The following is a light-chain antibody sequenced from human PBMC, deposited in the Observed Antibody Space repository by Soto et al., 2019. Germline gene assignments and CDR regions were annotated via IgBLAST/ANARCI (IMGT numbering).Light chain of an antibody. CDR1: QTGRNN. CDR2: AAS. J-gene: IGKJ1*01. Sequence: EIVMTQSPATLSVSPGQRGTLSCGASQTGRNNYLAWYQQKPGQAPRPLIYAASRRATGIQDRFSGSGSGTEFPLTISSLQPDDFATYYCQHYNSYWTXGQGTKVDI. CDR3: QHYNSYWT. V-gene: IGKV3D-15*01.